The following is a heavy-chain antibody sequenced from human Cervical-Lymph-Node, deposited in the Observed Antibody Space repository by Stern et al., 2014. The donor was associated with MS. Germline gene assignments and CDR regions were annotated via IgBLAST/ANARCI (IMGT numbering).Heavy chain of an antibody. D-gene: IGHD3-3*01. CDR2: FDPEDGET. CDR3: ATDRDDFRSGYSAPTKGYGLDV. CDR1: GYTLTELS. Sequence: QVQLVQSGAEVKKPGASVKVSCKVSGYTLTELSMHWVRQAPGKGLEWMGGFDPEDGETIYAQTFQGRVTMAEDTSTDTAYMELSRLRSEDTAVYYCATDRDDFRSGYSAPTKGYGLDVWGQGTTVTVTS. V-gene: IGHV1-24*01. J-gene: IGHJ6*02.